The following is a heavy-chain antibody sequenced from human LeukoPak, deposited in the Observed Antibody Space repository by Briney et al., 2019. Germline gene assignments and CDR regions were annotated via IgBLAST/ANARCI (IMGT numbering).Heavy chain of an antibody. J-gene: IGHJ4*02. D-gene: IGHD3-10*01. V-gene: IGHV1-18*01. CDR1: GYTFTSYG. Sequence: GASVKVSCKASGYTFTSYGISWVRQAPGQGLEWMGWISAYNGNTNYAQKLQGRVTMTTDTSTSTAYMELRSLRSDDTAVYYCAREGRLWFGELLVQDYWGQGTLVTVSS. CDR3: AREGRLWFGELLVQDY. CDR2: ISAYNGNT.